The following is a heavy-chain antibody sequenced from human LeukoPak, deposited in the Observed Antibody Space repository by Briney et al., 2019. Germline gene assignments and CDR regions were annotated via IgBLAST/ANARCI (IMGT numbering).Heavy chain of an antibody. J-gene: IGHJ4*02. Sequence: SETLSLTCTVSGGSISSYYWSWIRQPPGKGLEWIGYIYYSGSTNYNPSLKSRVTKSVDTSKNQFSLKLSSVTAADTAVYYCARATWLPVGLYYYGSSGYYYYFDSWGQGTLVTVSS. CDR1: GGSISSYY. V-gene: IGHV4-59*01. CDR3: ARATWLPVGLYYYGSSGYYYYFDS. D-gene: IGHD3-22*01. CDR2: IYYSGST.